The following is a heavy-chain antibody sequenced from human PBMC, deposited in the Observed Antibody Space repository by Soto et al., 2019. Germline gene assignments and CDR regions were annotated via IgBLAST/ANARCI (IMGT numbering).Heavy chain of an antibody. CDR2: ISSSGSTI. J-gene: IGHJ4*02. CDR3: AREGYDILTGYSFDY. V-gene: IGHV3-48*03. D-gene: IGHD3-9*01. Sequence: GGSLRLSCAASGFTFSSYEMNWVRQAPGKGLEWVSYISSSGSTIYYADSVKGRFTISRDNAKNPLYLQMNSLRAEDTAVYYCAREGYDILTGYSFDYWGQGTLVTVSS. CDR1: GFTFSSYE.